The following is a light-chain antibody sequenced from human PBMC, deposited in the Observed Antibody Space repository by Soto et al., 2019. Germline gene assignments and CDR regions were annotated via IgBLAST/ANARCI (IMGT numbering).Light chain of an antibody. CDR1: QIIFYSSKNKNY. V-gene: IGKV4-1*01. CDR2: WAS. CDR3: QQYYSTPWT. J-gene: IGKJ1*01. Sequence: DIVMTQSPDSLAVSLGERATINCKSSQIIFYSSKNKNYLTWYQQKPGQPPKLLIYWASTRESGVPDRFSGSGSGKDFTLTISSLQAEDVALYYCQQYYSTPWTFDQGTKVEIK.